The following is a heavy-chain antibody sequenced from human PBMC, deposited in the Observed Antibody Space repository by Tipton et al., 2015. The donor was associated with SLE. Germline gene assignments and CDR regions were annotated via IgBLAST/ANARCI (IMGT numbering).Heavy chain of an antibody. CDR3: ATLAAAGDFDL. CDR1: GGSISSYY. Sequence: TLSLTCTVSGGSISSYYWSWIRPPPGKGLEWIGYIYYSGSTNYNPSLKSRVTISVDTSKNQFSLKLSSVTAADTAVYYCATLAAAGDFDLWGRGTLVTVSS. D-gene: IGHD6-13*01. CDR2: IYYSGST. V-gene: IGHV4-59*01. J-gene: IGHJ2*01.